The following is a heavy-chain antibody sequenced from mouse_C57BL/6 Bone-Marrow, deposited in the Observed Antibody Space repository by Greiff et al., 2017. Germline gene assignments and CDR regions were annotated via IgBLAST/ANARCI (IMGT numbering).Heavy chain of an antibody. CDR1: GYTFTSYW. CDR2: IDPSNSYT. J-gene: IGHJ3*01. D-gene: IGHD2-4*01. CDR3: ARSVDYDWLDY. Sequence: QVQLQQPGAELVMPGASVKLFCKASGYTFTSYWMHWVKQRPGQGLEWIGEIDPSNSYTNYNQKFKGKSTLTVDKSSSTAYMQRRSLTSEDSAVYSCARSVDYDWLDYWGQGTLVTVSA. V-gene: IGHV1-69*01.